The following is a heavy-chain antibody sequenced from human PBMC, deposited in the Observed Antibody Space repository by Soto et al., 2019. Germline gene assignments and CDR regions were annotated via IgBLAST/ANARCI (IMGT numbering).Heavy chain of an antibody. Sequence: SETLSLTCSVSDDSINSDKYYWGWIRQPPGKGLEWIGSIYYRGNAYYNPSLQTRVTISLDKSRSQFSLKLNSVTAADSAVYFCARLGGLATISYYFDFWGPGALVTVSS. CDR2: IYYRGNA. J-gene: IGHJ4*02. V-gene: IGHV4-39*01. CDR1: DDSINSDKYY. D-gene: IGHD3-16*01. CDR3: ARLGGLATISYYFDF.